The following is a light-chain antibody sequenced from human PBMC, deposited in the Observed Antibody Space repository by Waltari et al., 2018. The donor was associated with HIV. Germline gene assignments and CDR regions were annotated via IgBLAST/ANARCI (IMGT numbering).Light chain of an antibody. CDR1: SSNIGSNP. CDR3: AAWDDTLNAVV. CDR2: SNN. Sequence: QPVLTPPPSASGTPGQRVTLSCSGSSSNIGSNPVNWSQNLPGTAPKRLSYSNNQRPSGVPDRFSGSKSGTAASLAISGLQSEDEAAYFCAAWDDTLNAVVFGGGTKLTVL. V-gene: IGLV1-44*01. J-gene: IGLJ2*01.